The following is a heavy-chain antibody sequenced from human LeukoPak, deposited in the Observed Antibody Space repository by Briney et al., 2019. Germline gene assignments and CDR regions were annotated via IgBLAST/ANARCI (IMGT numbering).Heavy chain of an antibody. Sequence: PGGSLRLSCAASGFTFSSNYMSWVRQAPGKGLEWVAVIWYDGSNKYYADSVKGRFTISRDNSKNTLYLQMNSLRAEDTAVYYCARDCCSGWYGDDYWGQGTLVTVSS. CDR2: IWYDGSNK. D-gene: IGHD6-19*01. J-gene: IGHJ4*02. CDR1: GFTFSSNY. CDR3: ARDCCSGWYGDDY. V-gene: IGHV3-33*08.